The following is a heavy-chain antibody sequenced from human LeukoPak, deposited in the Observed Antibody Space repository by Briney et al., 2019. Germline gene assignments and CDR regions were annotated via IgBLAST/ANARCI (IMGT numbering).Heavy chain of an antibody. CDR2: IYYSGST. CDR1: GGSISSYY. D-gene: IGHD1-1*01. CDR3: ARAGWNDVLSYYYYGMDV. V-gene: IGHV4-59*01. Sequence: SETLSLTCTVSGGSISSYYWSWIRQPPGKGLEWIGYIYYSGSTNYNPSLKSRVTISVDMSKNQFSLKLSSVTAADTAVYYCARAGWNDVLSYYYYGMDVWGQGTTVTVSS. J-gene: IGHJ6*02.